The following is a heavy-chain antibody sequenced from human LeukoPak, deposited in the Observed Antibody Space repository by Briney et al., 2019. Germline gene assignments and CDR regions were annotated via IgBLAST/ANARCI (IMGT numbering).Heavy chain of an antibody. CDR1: GYTFTSYG. J-gene: IGHJ4*02. D-gene: IGHD3-3*01. Sequence: ASVKVSCKASGYTFTSYGISWVRQAPGQGLEWMGWISAYNGNTNYGQKLQGRVTMTTDTSTSTAYMELRSLRSDDTAVYYCARAEYYDFWSGPIDYWGQGTLVTVSS. CDR2: ISAYNGNT. V-gene: IGHV1-18*01. CDR3: ARAEYYDFWSGPIDY.